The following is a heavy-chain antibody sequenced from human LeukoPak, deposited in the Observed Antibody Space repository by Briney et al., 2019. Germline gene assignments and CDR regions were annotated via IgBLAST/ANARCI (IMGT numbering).Heavy chain of an antibody. CDR2: ISGSGGST. D-gene: IGHD5-12*01. Sequence: GGSLRLSCAASGFTFSSYAMRWVRQAPGKGLEWVSVISGSGGSTYYADSVKGRFTISRDNSKNTLYLQMNSLRAEDTAVYYCAKEGGYSGYDRQGYFDYWGQGTLVTVSS. J-gene: IGHJ4*02. CDR1: GFTFSSYA. CDR3: AKEGGYSGYDRQGYFDY. V-gene: IGHV3-23*01.